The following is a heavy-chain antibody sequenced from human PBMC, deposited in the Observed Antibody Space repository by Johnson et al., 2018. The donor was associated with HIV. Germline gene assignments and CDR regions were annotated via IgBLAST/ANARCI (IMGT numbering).Heavy chain of an antibody. CDR3: ARGFHRGGAFDI. D-gene: IGHD1-14*01. J-gene: IGHJ3*02. CDR2: IRYDGSNK. CDR1: GFTFSSYG. Sequence: QMQLVESGGGVVQPGGSLRLSCAASGFTFSSYGMHWVRQAPGKGLEWVAFIRYDGSNKYYADSVKGRFTISRDNAKNSLYLQMNSLRAEDTAVYYCARGFHRGGAFDIWGQGTMVTVSS. V-gene: IGHV3-30*02.